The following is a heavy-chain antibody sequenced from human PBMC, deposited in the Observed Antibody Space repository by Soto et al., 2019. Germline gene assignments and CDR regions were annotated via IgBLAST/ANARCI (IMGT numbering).Heavy chain of an antibody. CDR1: GFIFRNYG. CDR2: VWHDGRKE. CDR3: ARDLDITEHYSYFDP. V-gene: IGHV3-33*01. D-gene: IGHD2-15*01. Sequence: QVQLVESGGGVVQPGRSLRLSCSVSGFIFRNYGMHWVRQAPGKGLEWVGIVWHDGRKEYYADSVKGRFSISRDNSNNMLYLQMNSLTVEDTAVYFCARDLDITEHYSYFDPWGQGNLVIVSS. J-gene: IGHJ5*02.